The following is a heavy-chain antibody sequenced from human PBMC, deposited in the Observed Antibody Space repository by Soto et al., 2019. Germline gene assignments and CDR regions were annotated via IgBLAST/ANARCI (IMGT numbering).Heavy chain of an antibody. CDR2: IYYSGST. CDR3: AIGLPYYDFWSGPDAALDY. CDR1: GGSISSGGYY. D-gene: IGHD3-3*01. Sequence: QVQLQESGPGLVKPSQTLSLTCTVSGGSISSGGYYWSWIRQHPGKGLEWIGYIYYSGSTYYNPSLKSRVTISVDTSKNQFSLQLSSVTAADTAVYYCAIGLPYYDFWSGPDAALDYWGQGTLATVSS. J-gene: IGHJ4*02. V-gene: IGHV4-31*03.